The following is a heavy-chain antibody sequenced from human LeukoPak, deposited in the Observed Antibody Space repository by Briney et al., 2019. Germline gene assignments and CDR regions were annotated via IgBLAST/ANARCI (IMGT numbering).Heavy chain of an antibody. CDR3: AKNPSGYGDYVDGYYFDY. CDR2: ISSSGST. J-gene: IGHJ4*02. V-gene: IGHV3-48*03. D-gene: IGHD4-17*01. CDR1: GLTFSTYE. Sequence: GGSLRLSCAASGLTFSTYEMSWVRQASGKGLEWISYISSSGSTYYADSVKGRFTISRDNSKNSLYLQMNSLRTEDTALYYCAKNPSGYGDYVDGYYFDYWGQGTLVTVSS.